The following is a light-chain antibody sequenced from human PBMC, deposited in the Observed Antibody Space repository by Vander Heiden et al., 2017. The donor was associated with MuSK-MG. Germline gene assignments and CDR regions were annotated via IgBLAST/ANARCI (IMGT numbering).Light chain of an antibody. CDR1: HLGTNR. V-gene: IGLV3-21*02. CDR2: DDS. J-gene: IGLJ1*01. Sequence: SYLLTQPPSVSVAPGQTAWVTCEGKHLGTNRVHWYQQKPGQAPVLVVYDDSDRPSGIPERFSGSNSGNTATLTISRVEAGDEADYYCQVWHRSSDPLVFGTGTKVTVL. CDR3: QVWHRSSDPLV.